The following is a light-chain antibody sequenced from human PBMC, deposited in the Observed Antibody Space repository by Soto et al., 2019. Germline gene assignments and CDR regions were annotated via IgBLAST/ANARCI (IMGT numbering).Light chain of an antibody. CDR1: DIEDKS. J-gene: IGLJ2*01. CDR3: GGWDDSLSGPV. V-gene: IGLV3-21*02. CDR2: DDF. Sequence: SYELTQPPSVSVAPGQTATITCGGNDIEDKSVHWYQQKPGQAPVLVVYDDFDRPSGIPARFSGSKSGTSASLAISGLRSEDEADYYCGGWDDSLSGPVFGGGTKLTVL.